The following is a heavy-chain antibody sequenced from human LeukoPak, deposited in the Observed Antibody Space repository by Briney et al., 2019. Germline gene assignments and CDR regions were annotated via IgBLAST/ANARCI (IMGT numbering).Heavy chain of an antibody. D-gene: IGHD3-10*01. CDR3: ATDRMVQGVMGGN. CDR1: GYTLTELS. J-gene: IGHJ4*02. CDR2: FNPEDGET. Sequence: ASVKVSCKVSGYTLTELSMHWVRQAPGKGLEWMGGFNPEDGETIHAQKFQGRVTITEDTSTDTAYMELSSLRSEDTAVYYCATDRMVQGVMGGNWGQGTLVTVSS. V-gene: IGHV1-24*01.